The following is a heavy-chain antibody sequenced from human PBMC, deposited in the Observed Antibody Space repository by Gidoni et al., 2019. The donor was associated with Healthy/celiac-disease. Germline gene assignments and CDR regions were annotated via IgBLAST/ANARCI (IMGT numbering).Heavy chain of an antibody. CDR2: SHYSGST. CDR3: ARGRGGLLGGAFDI. V-gene: IGHV4-31*02. J-gene: IGHJ3*02. Sequence: RTGGYYWSWIRQHPGKGLEWIGYSHYSGSTYYNPSLKSRVTISVDTSKNQFSRKLSSVTAADTAVYYCARGRGGLLGGAFDIWGQGTMVTVSS. CDR1: RTGGYY. D-gene: IGHD2-15*01.